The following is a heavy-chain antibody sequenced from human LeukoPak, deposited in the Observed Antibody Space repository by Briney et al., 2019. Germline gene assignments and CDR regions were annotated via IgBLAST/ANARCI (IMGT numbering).Heavy chain of an antibody. CDR3: ASSRGGY. D-gene: IGHD2/OR15-2a*01. CDR2: MSGSSGYI. CDR1: GFTFSSYE. V-gene: IGHV3-21*01. J-gene: IGHJ4*02. Sequence: GGSLRLSCAASGFTFSSYEMNWVRQAPGKGMEWVSSMSGSSGYIYYADSVKGRFTISRDNAKNSLYLQMDSLRAEDMAVYYCASSRGGYWGQGTLVTVSS.